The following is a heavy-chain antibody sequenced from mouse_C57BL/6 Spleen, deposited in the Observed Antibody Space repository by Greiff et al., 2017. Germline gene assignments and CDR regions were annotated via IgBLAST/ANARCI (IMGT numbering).Heavy chain of an antibody. V-gene: IGHV5-16*01. CDR2: INYDGSST. CDR1: GFTFSDYY. CDR3: ARATWYFDY. J-gene: IGHJ2*01. Sequence: EVNLVESEGGLVQPGSSMKLSCTASGFTFSDYYMAWVRQVPEKGLEWVANINYDGSSTYYLDSLKSRFIISRDNAKNILYLQMSSLKSEDTATYYCARATWYFDYWGQGTTLTVSS.